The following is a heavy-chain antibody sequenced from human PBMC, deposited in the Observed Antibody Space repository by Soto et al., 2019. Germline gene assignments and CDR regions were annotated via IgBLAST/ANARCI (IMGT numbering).Heavy chain of an antibody. CDR3: AKDRDYGSGTYSHSYLDY. V-gene: IGHV3-23*01. CDR1: GFTFNSYA. CDR2: ISGSGGTT. D-gene: IGHD3-10*01. Sequence: EVQLLESGGGLVQPGGSLRLSCGGSGFTFNSYAMTWVRQAPGKGLEWVSAISGSGGTTYYANSVKGRFTISRDQSKDTLYLQMNSLRAEDTAIYYCAKDRDYGSGTYSHSYLDYWGQGTLVTVSS. J-gene: IGHJ4*02.